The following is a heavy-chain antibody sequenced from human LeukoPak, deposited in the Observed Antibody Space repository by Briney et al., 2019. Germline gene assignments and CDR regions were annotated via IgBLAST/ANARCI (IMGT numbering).Heavy chain of an antibody. CDR2: FYHGGST. V-gene: IGHV4-38-2*02. CDR1: GYSISTGYY. CDR3: ARHNIVVVPAATNWFDP. J-gene: IGHJ5*02. D-gene: IGHD2-2*01. Sequence: SETLSLTRTVSGYSISTGYYWAWIRQPPGKGLEWIGTFYHGGSTSYNPSLKSRVTISVHTSKNQFSLQLSSVTAADTAVYYCARHNIVVVPAATNWFDPWGQGTLVTVSS.